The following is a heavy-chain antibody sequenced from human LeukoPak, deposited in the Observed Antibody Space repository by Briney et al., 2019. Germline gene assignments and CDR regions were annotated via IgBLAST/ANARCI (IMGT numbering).Heavy chain of an antibody. D-gene: IGHD3-22*01. Sequence: KPGESLKISCKGSGYSLTGYWIGWVRQLPGKGLEWMGVVYPGDSDTRYSPSFQGQVTFSADKSISTAYLQWRSLKASDTAMYYCARLRGYYDTSGLHLYYFDYWGQGTLVTVSS. CDR2: VYPGDSDT. CDR3: ARLRGYYDTSGLHLYYFDY. J-gene: IGHJ4*02. V-gene: IGHV5-51*01. CDR1: GYSLTGYW.